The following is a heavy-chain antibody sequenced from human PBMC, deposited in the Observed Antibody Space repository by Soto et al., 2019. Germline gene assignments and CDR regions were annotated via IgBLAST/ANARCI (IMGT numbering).Heavy chain of an antibody. V-gene: IGHV1-24*01. Sequence: GASVKVSCKVSGYTLTELSMHWVRQAPGKGLEWMGGFDPEDGETIYAQKFQGRVTMTEDTSTDTAYMELSSLRSEDTAVYYCATGAAVRYDILTAFDYWGQGTLVTVSS. D-gene: IGHD3-9*01. J-gene: IGHJ4*02. CDR3: ATGAAVRYDILTAFDY. CDR2: FDPEDGET. CDR1: GYTLTELS.